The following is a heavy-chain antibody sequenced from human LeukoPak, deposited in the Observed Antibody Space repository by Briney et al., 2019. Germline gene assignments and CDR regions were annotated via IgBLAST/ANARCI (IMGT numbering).Heavy chain of an antibody. J-gene: IGHJ2*01. V-gene: IGHV3-48*01. D-gene: IGHD3-9*01. Sequence: PGGSLRLSCAASGFTFSNYNLKWVRQAPGKGLEWVSVISSSSVTIYYADSVKGRFTISRDNAKNSLYLQMNSLRAEDTALYYCARTEYQLHYDILTGYSNYYFDLWGRGTLVTVSS. CDR1: GFTFSNYN. CDR3: ARTEYQLHYDILTGYSNYYFDL. CDR2: ISSSSVTI.